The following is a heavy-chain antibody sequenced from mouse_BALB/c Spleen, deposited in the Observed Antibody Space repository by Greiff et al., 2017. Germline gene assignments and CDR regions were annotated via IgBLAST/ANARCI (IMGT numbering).Heavy chain of an antibody. Sequence: EVKLMESGPGLVKPSQSLSLTCTVTGYSITSDYAWNWIRQFPGNKLEWMGYISYSGSTSYNPSLKSRISITRDTSKNQFFLQLNSVTTEDTATYYCARNYRYEGAMDYWGQGTSVTVSS. CDR2: ISYSGST. CDR3: ARNYRYEGAMDY. CDR1: GYSITSDYA. D-gene: IGHD2-14*01. J-gene: IGHJ4*01. V-gene: IGHV3-2*02.